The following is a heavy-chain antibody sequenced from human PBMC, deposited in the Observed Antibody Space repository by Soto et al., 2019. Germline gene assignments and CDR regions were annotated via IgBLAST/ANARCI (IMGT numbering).Heavy chain of an antibody. J-gene: IGHJ4*02. Sequence: QVQLVESGGGVVQPGRSLRLSCAASGFTFSSYGMHWVRQAPGKGLEWVAVIWYDGSNKYYADSVKGRFTISRDNSKNTLYLQMTSLRAEDTAVYYCARGYDFWSGYYSYFDYWGQGTLVTVSS. V-gene: IGHV3-33*01. D-gene: IGHD3-3*01. CDR1: GFTFSSYG. CDR2: IWYDGSNK. CDR3: ARGYDFWSGYYSYFDY.